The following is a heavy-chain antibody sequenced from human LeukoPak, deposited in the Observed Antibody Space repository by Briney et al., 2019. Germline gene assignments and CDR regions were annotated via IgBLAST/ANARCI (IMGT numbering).Heavy chain of an antibody. CDR3: ARRGSGYFDSREAFNL. V-gene: IGHV1-2*06. Sequence: ASVKVSCEASGYTFIAYYVHWVRQAPGQGLEWMGRINPNSGGTNYAQKFQGRVTMTRDTSITTAYMELSRLRSDDTAVYYCARRGSGYFDSREAFNLWGQGTMVTVSS. D-gene: IGHD3-22*01. CDR1: GYTFIAYY. CDR2: INPNSGGT. J-gene: IGHJ3*01.